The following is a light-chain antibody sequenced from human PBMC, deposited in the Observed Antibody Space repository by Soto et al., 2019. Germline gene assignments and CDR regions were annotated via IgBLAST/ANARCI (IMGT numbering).Light chain of an antibody. Sequence: DIQMTQSPSTLSGSVGDRVNITCRASQTISSWLAWYQQKPGKSPKLLIYKASTLKSGVPSRFSGSGSGTEFTLTISRLETEDFAVYECQQRSNWTKTFGQGTKGEIK. CDR2: KAS. J-gene: IGKJ1*01. V-gene: IGKV1-5*03. CDR3: QQRSNWTKT. CDR1: QTISSW.